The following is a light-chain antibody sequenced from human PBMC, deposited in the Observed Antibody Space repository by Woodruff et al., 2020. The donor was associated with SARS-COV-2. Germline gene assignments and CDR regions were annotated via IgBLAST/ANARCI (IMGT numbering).Light chain of an antibody. CDR3: QEYGSA. V-gene: IGKV3-20*01. CDR1: QSVSSN. J-gene: IGKJ5*01. Sequence: ERATLSCRASQSVSSNLAWYQQKPGQAPRLLIYGASSRATGIPDRFSGSGSGTDFTLTISRLEPEDFAVYYCQEYGSAFGQG. CDR2: GAS.